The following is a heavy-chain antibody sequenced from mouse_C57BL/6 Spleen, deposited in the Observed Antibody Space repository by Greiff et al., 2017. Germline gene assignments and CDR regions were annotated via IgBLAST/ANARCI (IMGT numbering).Heavy chain of an antibody. CDR1: GYTFTSYW. CDR3: AGGERPYMDV. V-gene: IGHV1-69*01. CDR2: IDPSDSYT. Sequence: QVQLQQPGAELVMPGASVKLSCKASGYTFTSYWMHWVKQRPGQGLEWIGEIDPSDSYTNYNQKFKGKSTLTVDKSSSTAYMQLSSLTSEDSAVYYCAGGERPYMDVWGTGTTVTVSS. D-gene: IGHD1-2*01. J-gene: IGHJ1*03.